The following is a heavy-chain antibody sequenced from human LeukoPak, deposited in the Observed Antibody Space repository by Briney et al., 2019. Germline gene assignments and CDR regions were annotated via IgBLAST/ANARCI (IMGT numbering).Heavy chain of an antibody. V-gene: IGHV4-59*12. D-gene: IGHD3-3*01. CDR1: GGSISSNY. CDR3: AREYFSANYFFYYMDV. CDR2: IYYSGST. Sequence: SETLSLTCTVSGGSISSNYWSWIRQPPGKGLEWIGYIYYSGSTNFNPSLKSRVTISVDTSRTQFSLKLSSVTAADTAVYYCAREYFSANYFFYYMDVWGTGTTVTVSS. J-gene: IGHJ6*03.